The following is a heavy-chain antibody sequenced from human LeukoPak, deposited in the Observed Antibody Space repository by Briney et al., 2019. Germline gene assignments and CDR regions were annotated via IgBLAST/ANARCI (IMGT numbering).Heavy chain of an antibody. V-gene: IGHV5-51*01. CDR3: ARHRDIVGDAFDI. Sequence: GESLKISCQGSGYSFTSYWIGWVRQMPGKGLEWMGIIYPGDSDTRYSPSFQGQVTISADKSISTAYLQWSSLKASDTAMYYCARHRDIVGDAFDIWGQGTMVTVSS. CDR1: GYSFTSYW. D-gene: IGHD2-15*01. J-gene: IGHJ3*02. CDR2: IYPGDSDT.